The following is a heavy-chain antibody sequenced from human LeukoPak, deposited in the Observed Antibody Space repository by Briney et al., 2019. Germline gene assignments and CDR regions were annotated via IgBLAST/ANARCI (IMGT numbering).Heavy chain of an antibody. CDR3: AREALEWSPPDI. J-gene: IGHJ3*02. V-gene: IGHV3-21*01. CDR2: ISSSSSYI. Sequence: SGGSLRLSCAASGFTFSSYSMNWVRQAPGKGLEWVSSISSSSSYIYYADSVKGRFTISRDNAKNSLYLQMNSLRAEDTAVYYCAREALEWSPPDIWGQGTTVTVSS. CDR1: GFTFSSYS. D-gene: IGHD3-3*01.